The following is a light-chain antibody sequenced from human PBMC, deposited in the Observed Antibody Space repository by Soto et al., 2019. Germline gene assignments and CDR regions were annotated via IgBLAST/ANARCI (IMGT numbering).Light chain of an antibody. J-gene: IGKJ4*01. V-gene: IGKV2-28*01. CDR2: LGS. Sequence: DIVMTQSPLSLPVTPGEPASISCRSSQSLLHSNGYNYLDWYLQKPGQSPQLLIYLGSNRASGVPDRFSGRGSGTDFTLKIRRVEAEDVGVYYCVQALQTPLTFGGGTKVEIK. CDR3: VQALQTPLT. CDR1: QSLLHSNGYNY.